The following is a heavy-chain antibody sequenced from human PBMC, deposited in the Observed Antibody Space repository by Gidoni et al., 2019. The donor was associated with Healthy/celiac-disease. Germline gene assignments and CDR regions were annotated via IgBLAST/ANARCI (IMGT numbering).Heavy chain of an antibody. V-gene: IGHV4-39*07. Sequence: QLQLQESGPGLVKPSETRSLTCTVSGGSISSSPYSWVWIRQTPGKGLECIVSIYYTGSAYHHPSLKSRVTISVDTSKTQFSLKLNSVTAADTAVYYCARDGVGDYYGSGSYTYWGQGTLVTVSS. D-gene: IGHD3-10*01. CDR3: ARDGVGDYYGSGSYTY. CDR1: GGSISSSPYS. J-gene: IGHJ4*02. CDR2: IYYTGSA.